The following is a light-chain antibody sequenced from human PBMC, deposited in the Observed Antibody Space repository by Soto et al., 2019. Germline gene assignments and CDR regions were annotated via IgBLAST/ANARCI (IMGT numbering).Light chain of an antibody. Sequence: QSALTQPASVSGSPGQSITISCIGTSSDVGSSDLVSWYQQHPDTAPKLLIYGASKRPSGVSNRFSGSKSGNTASLTISGLLTEDEADYYCSSYRQSSSPPFVFGTGTKVTVL. J-gene: IGLJ1*01. CDR1: SSDVGSSDL. V-gene: IGLV2-14*02. CDR3: SSYRQSSSPPFV. CDR2: GAS.